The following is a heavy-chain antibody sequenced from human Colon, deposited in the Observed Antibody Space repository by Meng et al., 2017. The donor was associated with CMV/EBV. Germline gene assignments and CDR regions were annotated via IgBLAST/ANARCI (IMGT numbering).Heavy chain of an antibody. CDR1: GYTFTSYA. Sequence: SGYTFTSYAMHWVRQAPGQRLEWMGWSSAGNGDTKYSQKFQGRLTITSDTSASTAYMELSSLRAEDTAIYFCARVPVGTSRYYTSDYWGQGTLVTVSS. V-gene: IGHV1-3*01. D-gene: IGHD3-3*01. CDR3: ARVPVGTSRYYTSDY. J-gene: IGHJ4*02. CDR2: SSAGNGDT.